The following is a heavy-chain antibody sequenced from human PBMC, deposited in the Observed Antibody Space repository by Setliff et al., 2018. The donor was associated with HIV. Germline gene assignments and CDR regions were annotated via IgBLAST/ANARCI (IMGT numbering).Heavy chain of an antibody. CDR3: ARAPPYKWEPSQDY. Sequence: TLSLTCTVSGGSISSGDYYWSWIRQPPGKGLEWIGYIYYSGSTYYNPSLKSRVTISVDTSKNQFSLKLSSVTAADTAVYYCARAPPYKWEPSQDYWGQGTLVTVSS. D-gene: IGHD1-26*01. CDR1: GGSISSGDYY. J-gene: IGHJ4*02. V-gene: IGHV4-30-4*08. CDR2: IYYSGST.